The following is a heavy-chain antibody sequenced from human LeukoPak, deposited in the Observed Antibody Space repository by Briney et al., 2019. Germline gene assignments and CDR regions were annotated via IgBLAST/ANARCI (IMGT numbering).Heavy chain of an antibody. CDR1: GFTFSRYS. V-gene: IGHV3-21*01. CDR3: ARDPPLGSCSTISCPHLDY. J-gene: IGHJ4*02. D-gene: IGHD2-2*01. Sequence: GGSLRLSCAASGFTFSRYSMNWVRQAPGKGLEWASSISSSSSFIYYADSVKGRFTISGDNAKNSLYLQMNSLRAEDTAVYYCARDPPLGSCSTISCPHLDYWGQGTLVTVSS. CDR2: ISSSSSFI.